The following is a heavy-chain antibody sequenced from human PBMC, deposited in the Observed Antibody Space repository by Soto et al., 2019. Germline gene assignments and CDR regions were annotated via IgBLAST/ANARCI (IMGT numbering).Heavy chain of an antibody. CDR3: ASVIVVVPAASKDGYSSSWYYPFDY. V-gene: IGHV1-69*13. CDR1: GGTFSSYA. CDR2: IIPIFGTA. Sequence: SVKVSCKASGGTFSSYAISWVRQAPGQGLEWMGGIIPIFGTANYAQKFQGRVTITADESTSTAYMELSSLRSEDTAVYYCASVIVVVPAASKDGYSSSWYYPFDYCGQGTLVTVSS. D-gene: IGHD2-2*01. J-gene: IGHJ4*02.